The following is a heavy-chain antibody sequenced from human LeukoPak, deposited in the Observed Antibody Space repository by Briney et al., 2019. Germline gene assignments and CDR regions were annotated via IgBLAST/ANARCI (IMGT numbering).Heavy chain of an antibody. CDR2: IYYSGST. D-gene: IGHD4-17*01. CDR3: ARESRGDYNFDY. CDR1: GGSISSSSYY. V-gene: IGHV4-39*07. Sequence: SETLSLTCTVPGGSISSSSYYWGWIRQPPGKGLEWIGSIYYSGSTYYNPSLKSRVTISVDTSKNQFSLKLSSVTAADTAVYYCARESRGDYNFDYWGQGTLVTVSS. J-gene: IGHJ4*02.